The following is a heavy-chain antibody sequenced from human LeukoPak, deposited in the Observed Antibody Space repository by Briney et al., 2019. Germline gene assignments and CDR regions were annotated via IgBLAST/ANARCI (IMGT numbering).Heavy chain of an antibody. V-gene: IGHV3-30*04. Sequence: PGGSLRLSCAASGFTFSDFPMIWVRQAPGKGLEWVAVISYDGSNKYYADSVKGRFTISRDNAKNSLYLQMNSLRAEDTAVYYCAELGITMIGGVWGKGTTVTISS. J-gene: IGHJ6*04. CDR3: AELGITMIGGV. D-gene: IGHD3-10*02. CDR1: GFTFSDFP. CDR2: ISYDGSNK.